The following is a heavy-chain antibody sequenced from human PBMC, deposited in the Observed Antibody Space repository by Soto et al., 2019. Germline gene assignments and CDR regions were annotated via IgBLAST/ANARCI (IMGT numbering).Heavy chain of an antibody. D-gene: IGHD2-8*02. V-gene: IGHV4-61*01. Sequence: SETLSLTCTVSGGSVSSGSYYWGGILQPPGKGLEWIGYIYYSGSTNYNPSLKSRVTISVDTSKNQFSLKLSSVTAADTAVYYCARGLYRYQGWFDPWGQGTLVTVSS. CDR3: ARGLYRYQGWFDP. J-gene: IGHJ5*02. CDR1: GGSVSSGSYY. CDR2: IYYSGST.